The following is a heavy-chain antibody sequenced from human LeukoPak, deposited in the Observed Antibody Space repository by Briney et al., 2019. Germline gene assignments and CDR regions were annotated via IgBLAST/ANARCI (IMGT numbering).Heavy chain of an antibody. CDR1: GFIFNNYA. V-gene: IGHV3-9*01. CDR3: AKDNRRHYTSGPNPDSLH. J-gene: IGHJ4*02. CDR2: ISWNSGSI. D-gene: IGHD6-19*01. Sequence: GGSLRLSCAGSGFIFNNYAMHLVQQPPGKGLEWVSGISWNSGSIDYADSVKGRFTISRDNAKNSLYLQMNSLRVEDTAFYYCAKDNRRHYTSGPNPDSLHWGQGALVTVSS.